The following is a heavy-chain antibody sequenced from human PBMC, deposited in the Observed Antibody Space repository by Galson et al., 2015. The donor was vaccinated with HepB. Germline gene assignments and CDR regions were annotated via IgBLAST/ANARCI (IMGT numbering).Heavy chain of an antibody. CDR2: IAYDGDQK. CDR1: GFTFRTHA. CDR3: AREVQLVGDFDY. J-gene: IGHJ4*02. D-gene: IGHD6-6*01. V-gene: IGHV3-30*04. Sequence: SLRLSCAVSGFTFRTHAMHWVRQAPGKGLEWVAGIAYDGDQKNYADSVRGRFTISRDNSKNTLRLQMNSLRPDDTAVYYCAREVQLVGDFDYWGQGTLVTVSS.